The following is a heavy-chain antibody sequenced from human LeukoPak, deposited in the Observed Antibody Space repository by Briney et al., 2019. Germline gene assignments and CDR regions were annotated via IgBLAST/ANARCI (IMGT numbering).Heavy chain of an antibody. CDR3: AKDFEMSGWYGFDY. D-gene: IGHD6-19*01. CDR2: IRYDGSNR. CDR1: GFTFSSYG. J-gene: IGHJ4*02. Sequence: GGSLRLSCAASGFTFSSYGIHWVRQAPGKGLEWVAFIRYDGSNRYYADSVKGRFTISRDNSKNTLYVQMNSLRAEDTAVYYCAKDFEMSGWYGFDYWGQGTLVTVSS. V-gene: IGHV3-30*02.